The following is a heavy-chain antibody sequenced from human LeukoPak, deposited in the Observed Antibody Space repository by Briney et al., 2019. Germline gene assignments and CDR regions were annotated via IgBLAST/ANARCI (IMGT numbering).Heavy chain of an antibody. V-gene: IGHV4-31*03. CDR3: ARDYYGSGSYSNWFDP. CDR1: GGSISSGGYY. CDR2: IYYSGST. D-gene: IGHD3-10*01. J-gene: IGHJ5*02. Sequence: SETLSLTCTVSGGSISSGGYYWSWIRQHPGKGLKWIGYIYYSGSTYYNPSLKSRVTISVDTSKNQFSLKLSSVTAADTAVYYCARDYYGSGSYSNWFDPWGQGTLVTVSS.